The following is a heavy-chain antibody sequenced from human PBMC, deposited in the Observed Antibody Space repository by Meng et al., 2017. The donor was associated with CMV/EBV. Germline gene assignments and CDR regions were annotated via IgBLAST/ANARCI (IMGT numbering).Heavy chain of an antibody. D-gene: IGHD3-16*01. CDR3: ARDTPFVMPLYYYYYYGMDV. CDR1: GYTFTGYH. V-gene: IGHV1-2*02. CDR2: INPNSGGT. J-gene: IGHJ6*02. Sequence: ASVKVSCKASGYTFTGYHMHWVRQAPGQGLEWMGWINPNSGGTNYAQKFQGRVTMTRDTSISTAYMELSRLRSDDTAVYYCARDTPFVMPLYYYYYYGMDVWGQGTTVTVSS.